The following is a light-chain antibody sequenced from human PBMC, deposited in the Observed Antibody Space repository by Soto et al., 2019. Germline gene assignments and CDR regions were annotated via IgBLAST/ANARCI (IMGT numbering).Light chain of an antibody. V-gene: IGKV1-39*01. CDR3: QQSYSTLRT. CDR2: PAS. CDR1: QSISSY. Sequence: DIQMTQSPSSLSASVGDRVTITCRASQSISSYLNWYQQKPGKAPKLLIYPASSIQSGVPSRFSGSGFGTDFTLTISSLQPEDFATYYCQQSYSTLRTFGQGTKVEIK. J-gene: IGKJ1*01.